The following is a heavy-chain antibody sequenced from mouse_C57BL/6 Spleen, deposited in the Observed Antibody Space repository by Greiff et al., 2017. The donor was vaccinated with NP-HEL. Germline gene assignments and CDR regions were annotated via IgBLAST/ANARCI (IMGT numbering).Heavy chain of an antibody. CDR1: GYSFTGYY. J-gene: IGHJ4*01. V-gene: IGHV1-31*01. D-gene: IGHD1-1*01. CDR3: AGGSSSYAMDY. CDR2: IYPYNGVS. Sequence: EVQLVESGPELVKPGASVKISCKASGYSFTGYYMHWVKQSHGNILDWIGYIYPYNGVSSYNQKFKGKATLTVDKSSSTAYMELRSLTSEDSAVYYCAGGSSSYAMDYWGQGTSVTVSS.